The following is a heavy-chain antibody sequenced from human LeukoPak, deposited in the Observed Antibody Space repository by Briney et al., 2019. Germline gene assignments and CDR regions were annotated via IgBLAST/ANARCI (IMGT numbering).Heavy chain of an antibody. CDR3: ASGYYGSGSYLFDY. V-gene: IGHV4-61*02. Sequence: SQTLSLTCTVSGGSISSGSYYWSWIRQPAGKGLEWIGRIYTSGSTNYNPSLKSRVTISVDTSKNQFSLKLSSVTAADTAVYYCASGYYGSGSYLFDYWGQGTLVTVSS. CDR1: GGSISSGSYY. D-gene: IGHD3-10*01. J-gene: IGHJ4*02. CDR2: IYTSGST.